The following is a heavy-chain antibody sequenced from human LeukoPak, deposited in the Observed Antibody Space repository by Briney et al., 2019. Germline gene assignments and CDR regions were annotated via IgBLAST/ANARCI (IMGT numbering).Heavy chain of an antibody. CDR2: IRSKAYGGIT. CDR3: TRRGYCSSTSCGDMDI. CDR1: GFTFGDYA. J-gene: IGHJ6*03. V-gene: IGHV3-49*04. Sequence: PGGSLRLSCTASGFTFGDYAMSWVRQAPGKGRDWVGFIRSKAYGGITEYAASVKGRFTISRDDSKSIAYLQMNSLKTEDTAVYYCTRRGYCSSTSCGDMDIWGKGTTVTVSS. D-gene: IGHD2-2*01.